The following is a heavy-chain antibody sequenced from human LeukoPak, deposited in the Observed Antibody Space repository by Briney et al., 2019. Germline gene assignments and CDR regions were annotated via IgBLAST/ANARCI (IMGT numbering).Heavy chain of an antibody. D-gene: IGHD3-9*01. V-gene: IGHV4-4*07. J-gene: IGHJ4*02. CDR2: IYTSGST. CDR1: GGSISSYY. Sequence: SETLSLTCSVSGGSISSYYWSWIRQPAGKGLEWIGRIYTSGSTSYNPSLKSRVTMSVDTSKNQFSLRLNSVTAADTALYYCARDKRYFDFFDYWGRGILVTVSS. CDR3: ARDKRYFDFFDY.